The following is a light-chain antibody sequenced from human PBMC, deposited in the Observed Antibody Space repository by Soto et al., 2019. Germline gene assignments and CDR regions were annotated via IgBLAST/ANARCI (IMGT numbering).Light chain of an antibody. Sequence: DIQMTQSPSSLSASEGDRVTITCQASQDIDKFLNWYQQKPGKAPKLLIDDASNLQTGFPSRFSGSGSGTHFILTIGSLQPEDVAIYYCQQYADLPITFGQGTRLEIK. CDR2: DAS. CDR1: QDIDKF. V-gene: IGKV1-33*01. J-gene: IGKJ5*01. CDR3: QQYADLPIT.